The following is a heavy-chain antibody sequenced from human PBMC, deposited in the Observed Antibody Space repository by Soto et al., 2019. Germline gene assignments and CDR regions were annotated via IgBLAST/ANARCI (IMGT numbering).Heavy chain of an antibody. V-gene: IGHV1-18*01. CDR2: ISAYNGNT. D-gene: IGHD2-2*01. CDR1: GYTFTNYG. CDR3: ARDGPLNIVVVPAANGHNWFDP. J-gene: IGHJ5*02. Sequence: ASVKVSCKASGYTFTNYGITWVRQAPGQGLEWMGRISAYNGNTNYAQKLQGRVTMTTDTSTSTAYMELRSLRSDDTAVYYCARDGPLNIVVVPAANGHNWFDPWGQGTLVTVSS.